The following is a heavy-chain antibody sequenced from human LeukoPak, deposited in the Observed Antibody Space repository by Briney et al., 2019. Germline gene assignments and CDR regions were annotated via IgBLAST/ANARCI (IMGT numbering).Heavy chain of an antibody. CDR2: ITGSGITR. CDR3: ARATIAVGGDAFDF. J-gene: IGHJ3*01. Sequence: GGSLSLSCVASGFTFSNYEMNWVRQAPGKGLEWVSYITGSGITRYPDSVKGRFTISRDNAKNSLYLQMNSLRADDTAIYYCARATIAVGGDAFDFWGQGTMVTVSS. D-gene: IGHD6-19*01. V-gene: IGHV3-48*03. CDR1: GFTFSNYE.